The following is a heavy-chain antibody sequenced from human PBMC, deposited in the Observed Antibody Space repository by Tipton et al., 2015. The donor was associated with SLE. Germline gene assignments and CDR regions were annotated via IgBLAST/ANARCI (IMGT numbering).Heavy chain of an antibody. CDR1: GGSISSSSYY. CDR3: ARGRLLRSVAFDI. Sequence: TLSLTCTVSGGSISSSSYYWGWIRQPPGKGLEWIGSIYYSGSTYYNPSLKSRVTISVDTSKNQFSLKLSSVTAADTAVYYCARGRLLRSVAFDIWGQGTMVTVSS. D-gene: IGHD3-3*01. CDR2: IYYSGST. J-gene: IGHJ3*02. V-gene: IGHV4-39*07.